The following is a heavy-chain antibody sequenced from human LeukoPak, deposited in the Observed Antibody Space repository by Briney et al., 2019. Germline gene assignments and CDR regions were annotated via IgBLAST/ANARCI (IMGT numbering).Heavy chain of an antibody. Sequence: GGSLRLSCAASGFTFSSYWMSWVRQAPGKGLEWVANIKQDGSEKYYVDSVKGRFTISRDNAKNSLYLQMNSLRAEDTAVYYCESGELWFGELFPNPFSGYYMDVWGKGTTVTVSS. CDR3: ESGELWFGELFPNPFSGYYMDV. D-gene: IGHD3-10*01. J-gene: IGHJ6*03. CDR2: IKQDGSEK. V-gene: IGHV3-7*01. CDR1: GFTFSSYW.